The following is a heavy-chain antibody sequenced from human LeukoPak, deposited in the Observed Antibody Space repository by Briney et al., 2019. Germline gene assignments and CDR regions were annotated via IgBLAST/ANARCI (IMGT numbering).Heavy chain of an antibody. CDR2: IIPIFGTA. V-gene: IGHV1-69*13. D-gene: IGHD6-13*01. CDR3: ARDGLGTAAGTWYYYYGMDV. J-gene: IGHJ6*02. Sequence: GASVKVSCKASGGTFSSYAISWVRQAPGQGLEWMGGIIPIFGTANYAQKFQGRVTITADESTSTAYMELSSLRSEDTAVYYCARDGLGTAAGTWYYYYGMDVWGQGTTVTVSS. CDR1: GGTFSSYA.